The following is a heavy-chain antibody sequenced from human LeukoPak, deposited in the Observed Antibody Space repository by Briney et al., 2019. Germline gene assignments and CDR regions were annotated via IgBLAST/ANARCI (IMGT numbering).Heavy chain of an antibody. V-gene: IGHV1-2*02. Sequence: ASVKVSCKASGYTFTGYYMHWVRQAPGQGLEWMGWINPNSGGTNYAQKFQGRVTMTRDTSISTAYMELSRLRSDDTAVYYCARDQSSSSRLYDAFDIWGQGTMVTVSS. J-gene: IGHJ3*02. CDR2: INPNSGGT. D-gene: IGHD6-6*01. CDR3: ARDQSSSSRLYDAFDI. CDR1: GYTFTGYY.